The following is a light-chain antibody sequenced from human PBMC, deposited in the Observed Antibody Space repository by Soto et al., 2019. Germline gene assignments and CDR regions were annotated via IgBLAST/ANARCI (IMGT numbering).Light chain of an antibody. V-gene: IGLV3-21*02. CDR3: QMWDSSSDHVV. CDR1: NIGSKS. Sequence: SYELTQPPSVSVAPGQTASITCGGNNIGSKSVHWYQQRPGQAPVLVVYADSDRPSGIPERFSGSNSGDTATLTISRVEAGDEADYYCQMWDSSSDHVVFGGGTQLTVL. J-gene: IGLJ2*01. CDR2: ADS.